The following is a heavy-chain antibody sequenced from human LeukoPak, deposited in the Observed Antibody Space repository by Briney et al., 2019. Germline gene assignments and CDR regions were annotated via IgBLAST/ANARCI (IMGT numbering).Heavy chain of an antibody. CDR3: ARGMATIDGYYYYMDV. J-gene: IGHJ6*03. V-gene: IGHV3-30*02. D-gene: IGHD5-24*01. CDR1: GFTFSSYG. CDR2: TRYDGSNK. Sequence: GGSLRLSCAASGFTFSSYGMYWVRQAPGKGLEWVAFTRYDGSNKYYADSVKGRFTISRDNAKNSLYLQMNSLRAEDTAVYYCARGMATIDGYYYYMDVWGKGTTVTVSS.